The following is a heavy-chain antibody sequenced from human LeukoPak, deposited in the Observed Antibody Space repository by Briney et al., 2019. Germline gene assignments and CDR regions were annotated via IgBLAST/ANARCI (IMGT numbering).Heavy chain of an antibody. J-gene: IGHJ6*03. CDR1: GGSISSGSYY. Sequence: SETLSLTCTVSGGSISSGSYYWSWIRQPAGKGLEWIGRIYTSGSTNYNPSLKSRVTISVDTSKNQFSLKLSSVTAADTAVYYCARGYDFWSGYRYFYYYYYMDVWGKGTTVTVPS. CDR2: IYTSGST. D-gene: IGHD3-3*01. V-gene: IGHV4-61*02. CDR3: ARGYDFWSGYRYFYYYYYMDV.